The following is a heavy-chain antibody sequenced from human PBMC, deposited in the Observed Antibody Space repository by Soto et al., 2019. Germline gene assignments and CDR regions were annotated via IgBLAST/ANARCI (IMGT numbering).Heavy chain of an antibody. CDR3: ARGLRSGIYRYMDV. D-gene: IGHD3-10*01. CDR2: MNPNSGNT. Sequence: QVQLVQPGAEVRKPGASVKVSCKASGYTFTSYDINWVRQATGQGLEWMGWMNPNSGNTGYAQKFQGRVTMTRNTSISTAYMELSSLRSEDTAVYYCARGLRSGIYRYMDVWGKGTTVTVSS. V-gene: IGHV1-8*01. J-gene: IGHJ6*03. CDR1: GYTFTSYD.